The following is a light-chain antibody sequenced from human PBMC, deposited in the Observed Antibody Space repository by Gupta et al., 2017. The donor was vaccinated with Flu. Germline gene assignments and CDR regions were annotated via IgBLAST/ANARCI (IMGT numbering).Light chain of an antibody. V-gene: IGLV3-21*02. J-gene: IGLJ3*02. Sequence: SYVMTQPPSVSGAPGQTATITCAGFNSESKSVNWYRQRPGPALVLVLEDDGDRPTGIPGRFSAAYARTTAILTTRRFEAGEEAYYYSPVEDSNVDWVFGGGTKVTVI. CDR3: PVEDSNVDWV. CDR2: DDG. CDR1: NSESKS.